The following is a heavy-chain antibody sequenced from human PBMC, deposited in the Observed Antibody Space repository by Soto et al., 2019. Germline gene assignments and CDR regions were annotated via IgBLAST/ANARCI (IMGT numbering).Heavy chain of an antibody. J-gene: IGHJ5*02. CDR2: INHSGST. V-gene: IGHV4-34*01. D-gene: IGHD4-17*01. CDR3: AREHRDYAGDSWFDL. Sequence: QVQLQQWGAGLLKPSETLSLTCAVYGGSFSGYYWSWIRQPPGKGLEWIGEINHSGSTNHNPSLKRCVTLSVDTDKNQFSLKLSSVTAAITAVYYCAREHRDYAGDSWFDLWGQRTLVTVSS. CDR1: GGSFSGYY.